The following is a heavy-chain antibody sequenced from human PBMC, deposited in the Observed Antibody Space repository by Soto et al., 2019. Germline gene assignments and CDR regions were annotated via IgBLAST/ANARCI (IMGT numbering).Heavy chain of an antibody. CDR1: EFTFSSYA. J-gene: IGHJ4*02. CDR2: ISGSGVST. Sequence: GGSLRLSCAASEFTFSSYAMSWVRQAPGKGLEWVSAISGSGVSTFYADSVKGRFTISRDNSKTTLYLQMNSLRAEDTAVYYCAKGHYYGDSTYFDYWGQGTLVTVSS. V-gene: IGHV3-23*01. CDR3: AKGHYYGDSTYFDY. D-gene: IGHD4-17*01.